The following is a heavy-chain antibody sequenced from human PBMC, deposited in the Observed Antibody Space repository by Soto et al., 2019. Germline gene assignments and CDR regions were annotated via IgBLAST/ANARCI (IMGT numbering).Heavy chain of an antibody. CDR2: IKSKTDGGTT. D-gene: IGHD6-19*01. J-gene: IGHJ4*02. CDR3: TTDGYSSGWVTAEVDY. Sequence: EVQLVESGGGLVKPGGSLRLSCVASGFTFSNAWMSWVRQAPGKGLEWVGRIKSKTDGGTTDYAAPVKGRFTISRDDSKNTLYLQMNSLKTEDTAVYYCTTDGYSSGWVTAEVDYWGQGTLVTVSS. CDR1: GFTFSNAW. V-gene: IGHV3-15*01.